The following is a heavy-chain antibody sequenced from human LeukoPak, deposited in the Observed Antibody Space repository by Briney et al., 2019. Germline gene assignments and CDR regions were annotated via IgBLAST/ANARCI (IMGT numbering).Heavy chain of an antibody. Sequence: ASVKVSCKASGYTFTDYYMHWVRQAPGQGLEWMGWINPSSGGTNYAQKFQGRVTVTRDTSISTAYMDLSRLRSDDTAVYYCAREPPSGTTVTTGHYSNDYWGQGTLVTVSS. CDR2: INPSSGGT. D-gene: IGHD4-17*01. CDR3: AREPPSGTTVTTGHYSNDY. CDR1: GYTFTDYY. J-gene: IGHJ4*02. V-gene: IGHV1-2*02.